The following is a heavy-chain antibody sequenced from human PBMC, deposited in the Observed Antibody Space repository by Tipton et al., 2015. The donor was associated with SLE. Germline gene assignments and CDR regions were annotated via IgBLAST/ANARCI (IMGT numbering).Heavy chain of an antibody. D-gene: IGHD1-26*01. CDR1: GFTFSSYA. Sequence: SLRLSCAASGFTFSSYAMSWVRQAPGKGLEWVSAISGSGGSTYYADSVKGRFTISRDNSKNTLYLQMNSLRAEDTAVYYCARTVTYRGPGDYWGQGTLVTVSS. CDR2: ISGSGGST. J-gene: IGHJ4*02. V-gene: IGHV3-23*01. CDR3: ARTVTYRGPGDY.